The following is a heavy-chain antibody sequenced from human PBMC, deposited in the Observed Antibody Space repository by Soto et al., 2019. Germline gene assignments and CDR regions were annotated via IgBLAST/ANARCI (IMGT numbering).Heavy chain of an antibody. CDR3: ARDVDTSMSAPLDY. CDR2: INVGTGDT. J-gene: IGHJ4*02. V-gene: IGHV1-3*01. Sequence: QVQLVQSGAEVKKPGASVRVSCKASGYTFTAYAMDWVRQTPGQRLEWAGWINVGTGDTEYSQQFQGRVNITRDTSARTLYMELSSLRSEDTAVYYCARDVDTSMSAPLDYWGQGSLVTVSS. CDR1: GYTFTAYA. D-gene: IGHD5-18*01.